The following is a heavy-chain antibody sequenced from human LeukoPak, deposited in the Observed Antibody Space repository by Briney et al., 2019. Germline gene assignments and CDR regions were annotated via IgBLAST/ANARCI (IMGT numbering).Heavy chain of an antibody. CDR3: ASVHLGGDQVY. V-gene: IGHV4-61*02. J-gene: IGHJ4*02. CDR2: IYTSGST. CDR1: GGCISSGSYY. D-gene: IGHD3-16*01. Sequence: SETLSLTCTVSGGCISSGSYYWSWIRQPAGNGLEWIGRIYTSGSTNYNPSLKSRVTISVDTSKNQFSLKLSSVTAADTAVYYCASVHLGGDQVYWGQGTLVTVSS.